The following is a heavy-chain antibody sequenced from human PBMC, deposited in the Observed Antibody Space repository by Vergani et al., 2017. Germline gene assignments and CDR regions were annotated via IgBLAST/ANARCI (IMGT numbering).Heavy chain of an antibody. CDR1: GFTFDDYA. V-gene: IGHV3-43*02. CDR2: ISGDGGST. CDR3: ARAPAGWVIVVVVAANDAFDI. J-gene: IGHJ3*02. Sequence: EVQLVESGGGVVQPGGSLRLSCAASGFTFDDYAMHWVRQAPGKGLEWVSLISGDGGSTYYADSVKGRFTISRDNSKNTLYLQMNSRGAEDTAVYYCARAPAGWVIVVVVAANDAFDIWGQGTMVTVSS. D-gene: IGHD2-15*01.